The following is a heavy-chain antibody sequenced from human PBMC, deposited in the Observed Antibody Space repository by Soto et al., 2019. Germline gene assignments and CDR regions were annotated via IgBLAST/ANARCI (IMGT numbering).Heavy chain of an antibody. J-gene: IGHJ4*02. CDR2: ITVNGIT. Sequence: QVQQLESGPGLVKPWDTLSLTCTVSGAYVSDFSWSWIRQPAGKGLEWIGRITVNGITQYTPSFRSRVTMSMDTSRNQFSLNLQSATAADTALYYCAKSYWPSFNAVLTSAIDHWGRGTLVTVPS. V-gene: IGHV4-4*07. D-gene: IGHD2-2*01. CDR1: GAYVSDFS. CDR3: AKSYWPSFNAVLTSAIDH.